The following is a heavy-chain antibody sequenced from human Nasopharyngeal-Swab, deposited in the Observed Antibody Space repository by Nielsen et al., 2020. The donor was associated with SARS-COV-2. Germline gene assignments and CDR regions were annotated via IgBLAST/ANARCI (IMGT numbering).Heavy chain of an antibody. CDR1: GVSISSRSYY. V-gene: IGHV4-39*07. CDR3: ARVSYYYYYMDV. J-gene: IGHJ6*03. CDR2: IYYGGST. Sequence: AETLSRTCTGSGVSISSRSYYWVWRRQPPGKGLEWSGCIYYGGSTYYNPSPKRRVTISVGTSKKQFSLKLSSATAADTAVNYCARVSYYYYYMDVWGKGTPVTVSS.